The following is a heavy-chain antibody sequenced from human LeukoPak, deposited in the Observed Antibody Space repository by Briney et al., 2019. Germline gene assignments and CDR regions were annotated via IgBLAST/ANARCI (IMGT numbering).Heavy chain of an antibody. CDR2: IIPILGIA. V-gene: IGHV1-69*04. J-gene: IGHJ4*02. CDR3: ARGGLTYYDSSGCDY. Sequence: SVKVPCKASGGTFSSHAISWVRQAPGQGLEWMGRIIPILGIANYAQKFQGRVTITADKSTSTAYMELSSLRSEGTAVYYCARGGLTYYDSSGCDYWGQGTLVTVSS. CDR1: GGTFSSHA. D-gene: IGHD3-22*01.